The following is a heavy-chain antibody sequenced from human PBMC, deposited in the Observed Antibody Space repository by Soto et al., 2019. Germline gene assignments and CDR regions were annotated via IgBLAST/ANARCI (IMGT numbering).Heavy chain of an antibody. CDR1: GFTVSSNY. Sequence: GGSLRLSCAASGFTVSSNYMSWVRQAPGKGPEWVSVISSDGSKYYADSVKVRFTISRDNSKNTLYLQMNSLRAEDTAVYFCARDVSSGWYYFDYWGQRTLVTVSS. D-gene: IGHD6-19*01. CDR2: ISSDGSK. J-gene: IGHJ4*02. V-gene: IGHV3-66*01. CDR3: ARDVSSGWYYFDY.